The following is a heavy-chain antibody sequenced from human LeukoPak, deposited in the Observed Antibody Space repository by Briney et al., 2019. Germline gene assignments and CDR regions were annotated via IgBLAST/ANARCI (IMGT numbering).Heavy chain of an antibody. CDR1: GFTFSSSW. J-gene: IGHJ4*02. CDR2: INSDGSST. V-gene: IGHV3-74*01. CDR3: ARAAVIAGGSDY. D-gene: IGHD6-13*01. Sequence: GSLRLSCAASGFTFSSSWMHWVRQAPGKGLVWVSRINSDGSSTTYADSVKGRFTISRDNAKNTLYLQMNSLRAEDTAVYYCARAAVIAGGSDYWGQGTLVTVSS.